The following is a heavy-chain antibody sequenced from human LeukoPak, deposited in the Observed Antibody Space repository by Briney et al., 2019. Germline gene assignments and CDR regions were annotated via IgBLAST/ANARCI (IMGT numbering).Heavy chain of an antibody. V-gene: IGHV3-21*01. CDR3: ARDTVPAATKSGLDAFDI. J-gene: IGHJ3*02. D-gene: IGHD2-2*01. CDR1: GFTFSSYS. CDR2: ISSSSSYI. Sequence: GGSLRLSCAASGFTFSSYSMNWVRQAPGKGLEWVSSISSSSSYIYYADSVKGRFTISRDNAKNSLYLQMNSLRAEDTAVYYCARDTVPAATKSGLDAFDIWGQGTMVTVSS.